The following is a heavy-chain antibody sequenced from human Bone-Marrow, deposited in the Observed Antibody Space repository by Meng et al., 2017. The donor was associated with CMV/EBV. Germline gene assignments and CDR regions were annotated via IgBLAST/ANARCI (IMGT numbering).Heavy chain of an antibody. J-gene: IGHJ4*02. D-gene: IGHD2-15*01. V-gene: IGHV4-59*01. CDR3: ARVLVGAVDS. Sequence: EPLKISCSASGFTFSSYEMNWARQAPGKGLECIGYIYYSGSTNYNPSLKSRVTISVDTSKNQFSLKLSSVTPADTAVYYCARVLVGAVDSWGQGTLVTVSS. CDR1: GFTFSSYE. CDR2: IYYSGST.